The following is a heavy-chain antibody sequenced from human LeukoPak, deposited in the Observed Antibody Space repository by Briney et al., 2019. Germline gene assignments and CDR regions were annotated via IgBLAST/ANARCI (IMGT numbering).Heavy chain of an antibody. Sequence: GASVKVSCKASGYTFTGYYMHWVRQAPGQGLEWMGWINPKTGGTNYAQKFQGRVTMTSDTSITTAYMELSRLRFDDTAVYYCARPRAFSYGQMYYFDYWGQGALVTVSS. CDR1: GYTFTGYY. D-gene: IGHD5-18*01. CDR2: INPKTGGT. CDR3: ARPRAFSYGQMYYFDY. V-gene: IGHV1-2*02. J-gene: IGHJ4*02.